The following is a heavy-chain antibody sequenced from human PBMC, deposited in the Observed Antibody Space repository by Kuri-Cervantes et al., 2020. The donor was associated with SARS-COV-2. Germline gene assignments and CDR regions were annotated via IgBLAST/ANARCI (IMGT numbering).Heavy chain of an antibody. D-gene: IGHD6-6*01. Sequence: GSLRLSCIVSGGSISSSSYYWGWIRQPPGKGLEWIGSIYYSGSTYYNPSLKSRVTISVDTSKNQFSLKLSSVTAADTAVYYCASHGAQQLVRYWGQGTLVTVSS. CDR1: GGSISSSSYY. V-gene: IGHV4-39*01. J-gene: IGHJ4*02. CDR3: ASHGAQQLVRY. CDR2: IYYSGST.